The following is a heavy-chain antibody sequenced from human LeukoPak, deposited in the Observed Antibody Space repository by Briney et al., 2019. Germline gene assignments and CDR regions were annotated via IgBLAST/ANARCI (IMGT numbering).Heavy chain of an antibody. J-gene: IGHJ4*02. V-gene: IGHV3-30-3*01. CDR3: AREGRYYYDSSGYYFQGYFDY. CDR2: ISYDGSNK. Sequence: GRSLRLSCAASGFTFSSYAMHWVRQAQGKGLEWVAVISYDGSNKYYADSVKGRFTISRDNSKNTLYLQMNSLRADDTTVYYCAREGRYYYDSSGYYFQGYFDYWGQGTLVTVSS. D-gene: IGHD3-22*01. CDR1: GFTFSSYA.